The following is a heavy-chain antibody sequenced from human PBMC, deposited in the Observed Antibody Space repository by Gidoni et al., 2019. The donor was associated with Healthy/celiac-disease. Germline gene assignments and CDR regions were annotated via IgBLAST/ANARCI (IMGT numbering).Heavy chain of an antibody. J-gene: IGHJ1*01. CDR3: VIGGGGYFQH. V-gene: IGHV4-4*02. CDR2: IYHSGST. Sequence: GEIYHSGSTNYNPSLKSRVTISVDKSKNQFSLKLSSVTAADTAVYYCVIGGGGYFQHWGQGTLVTVSS. D-gene: IGHD3-16*01.